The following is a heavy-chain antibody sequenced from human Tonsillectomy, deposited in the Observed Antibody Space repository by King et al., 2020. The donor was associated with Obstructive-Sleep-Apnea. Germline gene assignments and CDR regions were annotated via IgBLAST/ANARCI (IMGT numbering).Heavy chain of an antibody. V-gene: IGHV1-69*01. D-gene: IGHD3-22*01. J-gene: IGHJ4*02. CDR3: ARPPGGYYDSSGWYFDY. CDR2: IIPIFGTA. CDR1: GGTFSSYA. Sequence: QLVQSGAEVKKPGSSVKVSCKASGGTFSSYAISWVRQAPGQGLEWMGGIIPIFGTANYAQKFQGRVTITADESTSTAYMELSSLRSEDTAVYYCARPPGGYYDSSGWYFDYWGQGPLVIVSS.